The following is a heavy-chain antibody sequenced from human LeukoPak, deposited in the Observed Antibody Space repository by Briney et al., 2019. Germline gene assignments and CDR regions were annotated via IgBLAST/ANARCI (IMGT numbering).Heavy chain of an antibody. V-gene: IGHV3-72*01. J-gene: IGHJ4*02. CDR2: TRNKANSYTT. CDR1: GFTFGDHY. CDR3: ARVRYYLAY. D-gene: IGHD3-9*01. Sequence: PGGSLRLSCAASGFTFGDHYMDWVRQAPGKGLEWVGRTRNKANSYTTEYAASVKGRFTISRDDSKNSLYLQMNSLKTEDTAVYYCARVRYYLAYWGQGSLVTVSS.